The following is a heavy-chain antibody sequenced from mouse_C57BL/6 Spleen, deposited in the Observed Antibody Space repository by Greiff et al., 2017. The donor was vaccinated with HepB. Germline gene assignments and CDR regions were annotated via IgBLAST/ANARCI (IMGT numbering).Heavy chain of an antibody. Sequence: VQLQQSGAELVRPGASVKLSCTASGFNIKDYYLHWVKQRPEQGLEWIGRIDPEDGDTEYAPKFQGKATMTADTSSNTAYLQLSSLTSEDTAVYYCTTRIEYDGRSDDGDGDVWGTGTTVTVSS. J-gene: IGHJ1*03. CDR1: GFNIKDYY. CDR2: IDPEDGDT. V-gene: IGHV14-1*01. CDR3: TTRIEYDGRSDDGDGDV. D-gene: IGHD2-14*01.